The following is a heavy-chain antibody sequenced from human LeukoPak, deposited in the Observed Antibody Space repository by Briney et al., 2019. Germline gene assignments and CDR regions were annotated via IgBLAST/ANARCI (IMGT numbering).Heavy chain of an antibody. Sequence: GSLRLSCAASGFTFSSYGMHWVRQAPGKGLEWVAVIWYDGSNKYYADSVKGRFTISRDNSKNTLYLQMNSLRAEDTAVYYCAREKPHPDYYYGMDVWGQGTTVTVSS. J-gene: IGHJ6*02. CDR2: IWYDGSNK. CDR1: GFTFSSYG. CDR3: AREKPHPDYYYGMDV. V-gene: IGHV3-33*01.